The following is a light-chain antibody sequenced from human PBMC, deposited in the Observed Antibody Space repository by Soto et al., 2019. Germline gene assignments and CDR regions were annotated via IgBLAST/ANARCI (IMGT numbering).Light chain of an antibody. J-gene: IGLJ1*01. Sequence: QSALTQPASVSGSPGQSITISCTGTSSDVGGFNYVSWYQQHPGKAPKLMIYDVTNRPSGVSYRFYGSKSGNTASLTISGFQAEDEADYYCNSYTSSSTYVCGTGTKLTVL. CDR3: NSYTSSSTYV. CDR2: DVT. CDR1: SSDVGGFNY. V-gene: IGLV2-14*03.